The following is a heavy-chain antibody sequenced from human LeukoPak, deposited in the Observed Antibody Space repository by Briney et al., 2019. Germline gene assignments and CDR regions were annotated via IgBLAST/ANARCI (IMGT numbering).Heavy chain of an antibody. J-gene: IGHJ6*03. Sequence: ASVKVSCKASGYAFTGYYMHWVRQAPGQGLEWMGWINPNSGGTNYAQKFQGRVTMTRDTSISTAYMELSRLRSDDTAVYYCARGHYYYYYYMDVWGKGTTVTVSS. V-gene: IGHV1-2*02. CDR3: ARGHYYYYYYMDV. CDR1: GYAFTGYY. CDR2: INPNSGGT.